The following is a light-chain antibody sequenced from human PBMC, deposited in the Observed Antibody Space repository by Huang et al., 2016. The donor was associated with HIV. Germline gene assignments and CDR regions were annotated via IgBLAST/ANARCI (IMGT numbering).Light chain of an antibody. V-gene: IGKV1-9*01. Sequence: LAALAGDCVTTPGRGRKSRRPALAWYQQKPGKAPKRLISAAFNLQSGISSRFSGDSAGTYFTLFISSLQPEDAATYYCQQLHDYPITFGRGTRLDIK. CDR2: AAF. J-gene: IGKJ5*01. CDR3: QQLHDYPIT. CDR1: KSRRPA.